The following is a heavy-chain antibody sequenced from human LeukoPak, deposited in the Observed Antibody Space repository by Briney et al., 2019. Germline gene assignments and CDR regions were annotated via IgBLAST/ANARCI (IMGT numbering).Heavy chain of an antibody. D-gene: IGHD3-9*01. CDR3: ARGGIGYDILAAHY. J-gene: IGHJ4*02. CDR2: MNPNSGNT. Sequence: GASVKVSCKASGYTFTSYDINWVRQATGQGLEWMGWMNPNSGNTGYAQKFQGRVTMTRNTSISTAYMELSSLRSEDTAVCYCARGGIGYDILAAHYWGQGTLVTVSS. V-gene: IGHV1-8*01. CDR1: GYTFTSYD.